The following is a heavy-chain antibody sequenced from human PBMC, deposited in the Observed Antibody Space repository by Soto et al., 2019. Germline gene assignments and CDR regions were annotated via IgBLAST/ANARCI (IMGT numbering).Heavy chain of an antibody. D-gene: IGHD6-13*01. CDR1: GYTFTSCY. Sequence: ASVKVSCKACGYTFTSCYMHWVRQAPGQGLEWMGIINPSGGSTSYAQKFQGRVTMTRDTSTSTVYMELSSLRSEDTAVYYCARDSVIAAGGTSGAFDIWGRGTMVLGSS. V-gene: IGHV1-46*03. J-gene: IGHJ3*02. CDR3: ARDSVIAAGGTSGAFDI. CDR2: INPSGGST.